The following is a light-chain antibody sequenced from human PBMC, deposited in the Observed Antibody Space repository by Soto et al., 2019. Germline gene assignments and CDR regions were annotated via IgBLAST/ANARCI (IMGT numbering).Light chain of an antibody. CDR3: QQSYSTPPIT. CDR2: ATS. CDR1: QDIFTY. Sequence: DIQVTQSPSSLSASVGDRVTITGRATQDIFTYLNWYQQRPGKAPNLLMYATSNLKSGVPSRFSGSGSGTDFTLTISSLQPEDFATYYCQQSYSTPPITFGQGTRLEIK. J-gene: IGKJ5*01. V-gene: IGKV1-39*01.